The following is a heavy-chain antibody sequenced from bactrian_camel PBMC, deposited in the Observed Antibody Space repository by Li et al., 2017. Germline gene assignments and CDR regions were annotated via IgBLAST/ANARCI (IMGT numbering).Heavy chain of an antibody. J-gene: IGHJ7*01. V-gene: IGHV3S63*01. CDR1: GPTRPLYC. CDR2: WYTDNST. Sequence: HVQLVESGGGSEQAEGSLRLSCAASGPTRPLYCMAWFRQASGKEREEVAYWYTDNSTRYGDSVKGRVTTYRDDAKNILYLEMNALKPEDTAMYYCATEERSLIGEPCKNAQMTRPMDYWGKGTQVTVS. D-gene: IGHD1*01.